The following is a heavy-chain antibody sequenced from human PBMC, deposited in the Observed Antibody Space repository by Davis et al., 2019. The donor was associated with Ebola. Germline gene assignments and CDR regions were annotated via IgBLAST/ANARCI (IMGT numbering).Heavy chain of an antibody. CDR3: AKLDSSSWDYYYNGMDV. Sequence: GESLKISCAASGFTFSSYAMSWVRQAPGKGLEWVSAISGSGGSTYYADSVKGRFTISRDNSKNTLYLQMNSLRAEDTAVYYCAKLDSSSWDYYYNGMDVWGQGTTVTVSS. D-gene: IGHD6-13*01. J-gene: IGHJ6*02. CDR1: GFTFSSYA. CDR2: ISGSGGST. V-gene: IGHV3-23*01.